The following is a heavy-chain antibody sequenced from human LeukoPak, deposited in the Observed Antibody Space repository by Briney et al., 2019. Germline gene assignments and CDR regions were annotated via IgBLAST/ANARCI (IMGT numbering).Heavy chain of an antibody. Sequence: GGSLRLSCAASGFTFSSYGMHWVRQAPGKWLKCEAVILYDGSNKYYADAVKGRFTISRDNSKNSRYLQMNSLRADETAVYYCAKNLNLVVVPAACPDYWGQGTLVTVSS. CDR1: GFTFSSYG. D-gene: IGHD2-2*01. V-gene: IGHV3-30*18. J-gene: IGHJ4*02. CDR3: AKNLNLVVVPAACPDY. CDR2: ILYDGSNK.